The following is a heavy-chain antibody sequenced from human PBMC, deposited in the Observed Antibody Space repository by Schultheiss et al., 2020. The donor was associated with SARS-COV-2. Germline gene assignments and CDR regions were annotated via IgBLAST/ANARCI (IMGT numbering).Heavy chain of an antibody. CDR3: ARVGRSYYGSGSPNWFDP. D-gene: IGHD3-10*01. CDR1: GFTFGDYA. J-gene: IGHJ5*02. V-gene: IGHV4-59*01. CDR2: IYYSGST. Sequence: LRLSCTASGFTFGDYAMSWVRQAPGKGLEWIGYIYYSGSTNYNPSLKSRVTISVDTSKNQFSLKLSSVTAADTAVYYCARVGRSYYGSGSPNWFDPWGQGTLVTVSS.